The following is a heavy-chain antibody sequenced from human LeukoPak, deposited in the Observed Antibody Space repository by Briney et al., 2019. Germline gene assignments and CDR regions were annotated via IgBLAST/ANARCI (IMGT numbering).Heavy chain of an antibody. Sequence: PSETLSLTCTVSGGSISSHYWSWIRQPPGKGLEWIGYIYYSGSTNYNPSLKSRVTISVDTSKNQFSLKLSSVTAADTAVYYCASLDPPLDYWGQGTLVTVSS. CDR2: IYYSGST. J-gene: IGHJ4*02. CDR1: GGSISSHY. V-gene: IGHV4-59*11. CDR3: ASLDPPLDY. D-gene: IGHD1-1*01.